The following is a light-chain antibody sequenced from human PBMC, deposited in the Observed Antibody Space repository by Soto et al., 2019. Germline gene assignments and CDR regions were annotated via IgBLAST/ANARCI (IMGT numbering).Light chain of an antibody. CDR1: QSVLYSSNNKNY. Sequence: DIVMTQSPDSLAVSLVERATINCKSSQSVLYSSNNKNYLAWYQQKPGQPPKLLIYWASTRESGVPDRFSGSGSRTDFTLTISSLQAEDVAVYYCQQYYSTPRTFGQGTKVEIK. V-gene: IGKV4-1*01. CDR3: QQYYSTPRT. CDR2: WAS. J-gene: IGKJ1*01.